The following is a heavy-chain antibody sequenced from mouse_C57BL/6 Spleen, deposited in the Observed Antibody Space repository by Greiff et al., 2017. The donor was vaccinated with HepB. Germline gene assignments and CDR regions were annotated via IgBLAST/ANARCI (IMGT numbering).Heavy chain of an antibody. Sequence: QVQLQQSGAELMKPGASVKLSCKATGYTFTGYWIEWVKQRPGNGLEWMGVILPGSGSTNYNEKFKGKATFTAATSSNTAYMQLSSLTTEDSAISYCAIPFISTSPGFAYWGQGTLVTVSA. CDR2: ILPGSGST. J-gene: IGHJ3*01. V-gene: IGHV1-9*01. CDR1: GYTFTGYW. CDR3: AIPFISTSPGFAY. D-gene: IGHD1-1*01.